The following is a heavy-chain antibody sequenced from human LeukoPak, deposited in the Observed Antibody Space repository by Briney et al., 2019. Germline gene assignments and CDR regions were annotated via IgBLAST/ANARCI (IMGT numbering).Heavy chain of an antibody. Sequence: GGSLRPSCAASGFTFSSYAMSWVRQAPGKGLEWVSAISGSGGSTYYADSVKGRFTISRDNSKNTLYLQMNSLRAEDTAVYYCAKDSAIVVVPAAIGDYWGQGTLVTVSS. CDR3: AKDSAIVVVPAAIGDY. D-gene: IGHD2-2*02. CDR1: GFTFSSYA. CDR2: ISGSGGST. V-gene: IGHV3-23*01. J-gene: IGHJ4*02.